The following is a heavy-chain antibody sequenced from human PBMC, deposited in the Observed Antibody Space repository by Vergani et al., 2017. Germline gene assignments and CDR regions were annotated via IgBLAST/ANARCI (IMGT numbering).Heavy chain of an antibody. D-gene: IGHD6-19*01. CDR2: IYYSGST. Sequence: QVQLQESGPGLVKPSETLSLTCTVSGGSISSYYWSWIRQHPGKGLEWIGYIYYSGSTYYNPSLKSRVTISVDTSKNQFSLKLSSVTAADTAVYYCAREQRQDAFDIWGQGTMVTVSS. CDR1: GGSISSYY. CDR3: AREQRQDAFDI. J-gene: IGHJ3*02. V-gene: IGHV4-59*06.